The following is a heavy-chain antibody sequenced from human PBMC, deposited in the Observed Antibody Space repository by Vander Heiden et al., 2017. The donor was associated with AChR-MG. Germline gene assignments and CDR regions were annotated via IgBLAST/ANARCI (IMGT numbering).Heavy chain of an antibody. CDR3: ARGAYCSGGSCPYGMDV. Sequence: QVQLVQSGAEVKKPGASVKVSCKASGYTFTSYDINWVRQATGQGLEWMGWMNPNSGNTGYAQKFQGRVTMTRNTSISTAYMELSSLRSEDTAVYYCARGAYCSGGSCPYGMDVWGQGTTVTVSS. D-gene: IGHD2-15*01. V-gene: IGHV1-8*01. CDR1: GYTFTSYD. CDR2: MNPNSGNT. J-gene: IGHJ6*02.